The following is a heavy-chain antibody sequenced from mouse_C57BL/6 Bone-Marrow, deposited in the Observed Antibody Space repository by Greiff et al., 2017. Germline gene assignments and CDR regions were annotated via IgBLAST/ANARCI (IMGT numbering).Heavy chain of an antibody. V-gene: IGHV7-3*01. J-gene: IGHJ4*01. CDR1: GFTFTDYY. CDR3: AREDYYAMDY. CDR2: IRNKANGYTT. Sequence: EVQRVESGGGLVQPGGSLSLSCAASGFTFTDYYMSWVRQPPGQALEWLGFIRNKANGYTTEYSASVKGRFTISRDNSQNILYSRMNAQGAEDSATDYGAREDYYAMDYWGQGTSVTVSS.